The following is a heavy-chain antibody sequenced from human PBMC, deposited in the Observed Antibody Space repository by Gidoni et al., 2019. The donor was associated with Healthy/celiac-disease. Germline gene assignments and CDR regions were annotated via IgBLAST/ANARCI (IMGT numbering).Heavy chain of an antibody. J-gene: IGHJ4*02. V-gene: IGHV4-34*01. CDR1: GGSFSGYY. D-gene: IGHD1-26*01. CDR3: ASSSGSYEYY. CDR2: INHSGST. Sequence: QVQLQQWGAGLLKPSETLSLTCAVYGGSFSGYYWSWIRQPPGKGLEWIGEINHSGSTNYNPSLKSRVTISVDTSKNQFSLKLSSVTAADTAVYYCASSSGSYEYYWGQGTLVTVSS.